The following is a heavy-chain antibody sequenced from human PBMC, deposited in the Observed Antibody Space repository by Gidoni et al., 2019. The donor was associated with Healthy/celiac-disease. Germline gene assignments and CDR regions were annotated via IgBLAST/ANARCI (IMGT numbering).Heavy chain of an antibody. V-gene: IGHV1-24*01. CDR2: FDPEDGET. CDR3: EAGIRVRPYYFDY. D-gene: IGHD3-10*01. Sequence: QVQLVQSGAEVKTPGASVQVSCKVSGSTLTELSMHWVRQAPGKGLEWMGGFDPEDGETIYAQKFQGRVTMTEDTSTDTAYMELSSLRSEDTAVYYCEAGIRVRPYYFDYWGQGTLVTVSS. CDR1: GSTLTELS. J-gene: IGHJ4*02.